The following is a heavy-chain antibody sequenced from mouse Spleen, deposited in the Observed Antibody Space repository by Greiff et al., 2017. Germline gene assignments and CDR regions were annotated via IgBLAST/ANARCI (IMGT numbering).Heavy chain of an antibody. J-gene: IGHJ1*01. CDR3: ARVGGNYWYFDV. CDR1: GYTFTSYW. Sequence: VQLQQPGAELVKPGASVKMSCKASGYTFTSYWITWVKQRPGQGLEWIGDIYPGSGSTNYNEKFKSKATLTVDTSSSTAYMQLSSLTSEDSAVYYCARVGGNYWYFDVWGAGTTVTVSS. CDR2: IYPGSGST. V-gene: IGHV1-55*01. D-gene: IGHD2-1*01.